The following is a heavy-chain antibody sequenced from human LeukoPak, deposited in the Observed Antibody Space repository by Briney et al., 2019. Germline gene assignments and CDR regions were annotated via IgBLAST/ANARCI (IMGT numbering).Heavy chain of an antibody. CDR3: ARSVSGVWLFDY. CDR2: SSSDETYK. Sequence: GGSLRLSCAASGFPFTVYPTHWVRQAPGKGLEWVSVSSSDETYKFYADSMRGRFTISRDNSKNRLYLQMSDLRAEDTAVYFCARSVSGVWLFDYWGRGTLVTVPS. CDR1: GFPFTVYP. V-gene: IGHV3-30-3*01. J-gene: IGHJ4*02. D-gene: IGHD5/OR15-5a*01.